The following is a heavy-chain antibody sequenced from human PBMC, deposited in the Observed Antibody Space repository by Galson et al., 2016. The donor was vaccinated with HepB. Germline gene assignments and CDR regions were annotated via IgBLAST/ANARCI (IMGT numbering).Heavy chain of an antibody. Sequence: SLRLSCAASGFTVSTNYMSWVRQAPGKGLEWVSVIYSSGSTYYADSVKGRFTFSRDNSKNTPYLQMNSLRAEDTAVYYCVRDKVTPGTNWFDPWGQGTLVTVSS. CDR3: VRDKVTPGTNWFDP. CDR2: IYSSGST. V-gene: IGHV3-66*03. CDR1: GFTVSTNY. J-gene: IGHJ5*02. D-gene: IGHD4-11*01.